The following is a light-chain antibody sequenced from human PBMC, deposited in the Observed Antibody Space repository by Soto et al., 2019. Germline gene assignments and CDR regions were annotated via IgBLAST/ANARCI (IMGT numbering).Light chain of an antibody. J-gene: IGLJ1*01. CDR1: SSDVGKYDY. CDR2: EVT. V-gene: IGLV2-8*01. CDR3: SSFAGTNSFV. Sequence: QSALTQPPSASGSPGQPVTISCTGTSSDVGKYDYVSWFQHHPGKAPKLIIYEVTRRPSGVPDRIFGSKSYTTASLTVSGLQAEDEADYYCSSFAGTNSFVFGTGTKVTVL.